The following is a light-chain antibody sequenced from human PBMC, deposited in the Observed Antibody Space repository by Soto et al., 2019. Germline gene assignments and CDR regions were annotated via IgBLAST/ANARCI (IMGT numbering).Light chain of an antibody. CDR2: DAS. CDR1: QTISNW. Sequence: DIQMTQSPSTLSASLGDRVTITCRASQTISNWLAWYQQKPGKAPKLLIYDASSLESGVPSRFSGSGSGTEFTLTISSLQPDDFATYYCQQYNSYWRTLGQGTKVDIK. CDR3: QQYNSYWRT. J-gene: IGKJ1*01. V-gene: IGKV1-5*01.